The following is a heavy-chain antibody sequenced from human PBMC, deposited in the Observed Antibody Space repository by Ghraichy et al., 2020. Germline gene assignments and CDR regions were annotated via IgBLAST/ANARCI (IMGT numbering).Heavy chain of an antibody. D-gene: IGHD4-17*01. CDR2: IYYSGST. J-gene: IGHJ5*02. CDR1: GGSISSYY. Sequence: SQTLSLTCTVSGGSISSYYWSWIRQPPGKGLEWIGYIYYSGSTNYNPSLKSRVTISVDTSKNQFSLKLSSVTAADTAVYYCARDLYYGDYHGWFDPWGQGTLVTVSS. CDR3: ARDLYYGDYHGWFDP. V-gene: IGHV4-59*01.